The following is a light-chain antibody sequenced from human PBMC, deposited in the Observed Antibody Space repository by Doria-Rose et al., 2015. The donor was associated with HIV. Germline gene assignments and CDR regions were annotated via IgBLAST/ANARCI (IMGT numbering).Light chain of an antibody. CDR1: QSVSANY. CDR3: HQYASSRT. Sequence: EIVLTQSPGTPSLSPGERATLSCRASQSVSANYLAWYQQRPGQSPRPLIYGASSRATDIPDRFSASGSGTDFTLTISRLEPEDFAVYYCHQYASSRTFGQGTKVEIK. V-gene: IGKV3-20*01. CDR2: GAS. J-gene: IGKJ1*01.